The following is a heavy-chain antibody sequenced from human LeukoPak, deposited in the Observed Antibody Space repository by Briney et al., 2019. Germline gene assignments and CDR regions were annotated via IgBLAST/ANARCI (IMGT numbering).Heavy chain of an antibody. V-gene: IGHV1-46*01. CDR2: INLSGGST. Sequence: ASVKVSCKASGYSFTSYYIHWVRQAPGQGLEWMGLINLSGGSTNYAQKFQGRVTMTRDTSTSTVYMELSSLRSEDTAVYYCARGPRITMVRGGQWYYYMDVWGKGTTVTISS. CDR1: GYSFTSYY. J-gene: IGHJ6*03. CDR3: ARGPRITMVRGGQWYYYMDV. D-gene: IGHD3-10*01.